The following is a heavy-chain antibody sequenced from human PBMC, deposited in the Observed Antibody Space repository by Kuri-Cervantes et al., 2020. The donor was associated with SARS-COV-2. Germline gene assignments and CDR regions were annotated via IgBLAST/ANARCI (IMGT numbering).Heavy chain of an antibody. J-gene: IGHJ4*02. CDR1: GFTFRSYS. CDR2: ISGSGGST. V-gene: IGHV3-23*01. Sequence: GGSLRLSCAASGFTFRSYSMTWVRQAPGKGLEWVSAISGSGGSTYYADSVKGRFTISRDKSKNTLYLQMNSLRAEDTAVYYCAKDRRGLRLGEFDYWGQGTLVTVSS. D-gene: IGHD3-16*01. CDR3: AKDRRGLRLGEFDY.